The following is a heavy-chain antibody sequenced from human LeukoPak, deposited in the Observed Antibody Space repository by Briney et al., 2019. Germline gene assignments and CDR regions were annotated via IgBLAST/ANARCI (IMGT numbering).Heavy chain of an antibody. J-gene: IGHJ4*02. D-gene: IGHD1-7*01. CDR2: VNPNSGGT. CDR3: ARENYGIGDY. CDR1: GYTLTGHY. V-gene: IGHV1-2*02. Sequence: ASVKVSCKASGYTLTGHYIHWERQAPGQGLEWMGWVNPNSGGTNYAQKFQGRVTMTRDTSIATAYMDLSSLRSDDTAVYYCARENYGIGDYWGQGTLVTVSS.